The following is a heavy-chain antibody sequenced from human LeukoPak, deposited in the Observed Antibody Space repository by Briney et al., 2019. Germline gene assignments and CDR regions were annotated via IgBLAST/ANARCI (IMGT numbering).Heavy chain of an antibody. CDR2: IYTGGST. CDR3: ARDLGGYNPFDY. Sequence: GGSLRLSCVASGFTISSNYMSWVRQAPGKGLEWVSVIYTGGSTSYADSVKGRFTISRDNSKNTLYLQMNSLRAEDTAMYYCARDLGGYNPFDYWGQGTLVTVSS. J-gene: IGHJ4*02. D-gene: IGHD5-24*01. CDR1: GFTISSNY. V-gene: IGHV3-66*01.